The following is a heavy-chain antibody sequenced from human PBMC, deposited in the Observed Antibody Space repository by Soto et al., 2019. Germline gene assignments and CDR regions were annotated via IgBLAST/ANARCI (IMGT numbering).Heavy chain of an antibody. CDR2: ISYDGSNK. CDR1: GFTFSSYA. Sequence: GGSLRLSCAASGFTFSSYAMHWVRQAPGKGLEWVAVISYDGSNKYYADSVKGRFTISRDNSKNTLYLQMNSLRAEDTAVYYCARSPGPNGDYGYYFDYWGQGTLVTVSS. J-gene: IGHJ4*02. CDR3: ARSPGPNGDYGYYFDY. D-gene: IGHD4-17*01. V-gene: IGHV3-30-3*01.